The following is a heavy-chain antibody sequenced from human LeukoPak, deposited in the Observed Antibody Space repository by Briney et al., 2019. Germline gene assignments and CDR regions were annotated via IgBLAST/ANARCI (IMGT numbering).Heavy chain of an antibody. J-gene: IGHJ2*01. Sequence: PGGSLRLSCAASGFTFDDYAMHWVRQAAGKGLEWVSLISGDGDSTYYADSVKGRFTISRDNSKNSLYLQMNSLRTEDTALYYCAKDRVAAAGLYWYFDLWGRGTLVTVSS. CDR1: GFTFDDYA. D-gene: IGHD6-13*01. CDR3: AKDRVAAAGLYWYFDL. CDR2: ISGDGDST. V-gene: IGHV3-43*02.